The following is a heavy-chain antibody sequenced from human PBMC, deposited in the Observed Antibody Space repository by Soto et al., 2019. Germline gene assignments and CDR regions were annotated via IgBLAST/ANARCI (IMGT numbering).Heavy chain of an antibody. D-gene: IGHD3-22*01. Sequence: EVQLVESGGGLVQPGGSLRLSCAASGFTFSSYWMHWVRQAPGKGLVWVSRINSDGSRTTYADSVKGRFTISRDNAKNMLHLQINILRAENTAVYYCARPLTYYYNIAYGGRGTRATFSS. CDR1: GFTFSSYW. J-gene: IGHJ4*02. V-gene: IGHV3-74*01. CDR2: INSDGSRT. CDR3: ARPLTYYYNIAY.